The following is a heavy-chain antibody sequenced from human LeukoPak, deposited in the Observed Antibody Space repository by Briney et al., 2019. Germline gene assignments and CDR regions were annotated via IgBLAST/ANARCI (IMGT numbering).Heavy chain of an antibody. D-gene: IGHD3-10*01. CDR2: IKQDGSEK. CDR3: ARASVYYYGSGRERNWFDP. CDR1: GFTFSSYW. V-gene: IGHV3-7*01. J-gene: IGHJ5*02. Sequence: AGGSLRLSCAAPGFTFSSYWMSWVRQAPGKGLEWVANIKQDGSEKYYVDSVKGRFTISRDNAKNSLYLQMNSLRAEDTAVYYCARASVYYYGSGRERNWFDPWAREPWSPSPQ.